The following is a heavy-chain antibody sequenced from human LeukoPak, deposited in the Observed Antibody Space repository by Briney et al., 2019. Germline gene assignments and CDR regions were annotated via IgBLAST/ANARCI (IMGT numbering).Heavy chain of an antibody. J-gene: IGHJ4*02. CDR3: ARSIVGATTRLDY. CDR1: GYTFTSYD. D-gene: IGHD1-26*01. V-gene: IGHV1-8*02. Sequence: GASVKVSCKASGYTFTSYDINWVRQATGQGLEWMGWMNPNSGNTGYAQKFQGRVTMTRDTSISTAYMELSRLRSDDTAVYYCARSIVGATTRLDYWGQGTLVTVSS. CDR2: MNPNSGNT.